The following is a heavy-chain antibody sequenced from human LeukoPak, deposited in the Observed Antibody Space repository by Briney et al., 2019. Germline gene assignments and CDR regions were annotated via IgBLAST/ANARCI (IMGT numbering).Heavy chain of an antibody. CDR2: IYHSGST. J-gene: IGHJ4*02. V-gene: IGHV4-38-2*02. CDR1: GYSISSGYY. Sequence: SETLSLTCTVSGYSISSGYYWGWIRQPPGKGLEWIGSIYHSGSTYYNPSLKSRVTISVDTSKNQFSLKLSSVTAADTAVYYCTRLPYYYGSGSYMTDYWGQGTLVTVSS. D-gene: IGHD3-10*01. CDR3: TRLPYYYGSGSYMTDY.